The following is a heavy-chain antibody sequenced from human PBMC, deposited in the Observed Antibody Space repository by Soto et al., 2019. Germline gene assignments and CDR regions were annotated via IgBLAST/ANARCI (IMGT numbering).Heavy chain of an antibody. V-gene: IGHV4-30-2*01. CDR3: AKDQGSSWYEIDY. CDR1: GASISSGGYS. Sequence: SETLSLTCAVSGASISSGGYSWSWIRQPPGKGLEWIGYIYHSGSTYYADSVKGRFTISRDNSKNTLYLQMNSLRAEDTAVYYCAKDQGSSWYEIDYWGQGTLVTVSS. D-gene: IGHD6-13*01. J-gene: IGHJ4*02. CDR2: IYHSGST.